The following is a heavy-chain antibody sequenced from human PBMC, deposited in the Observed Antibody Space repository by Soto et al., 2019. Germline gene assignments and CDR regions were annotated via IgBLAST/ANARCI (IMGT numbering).Heavy chain of an antibody. D-gene: IGHD3-10*01. CDR1: GFTFSNYD. Sequence: GGSLRLSCSASGFTFSNYDMVWVRQAPGKGLEYISAITSHGQITYYADSVKGRFNISRDNSKNTLYLQMNSLRAEDTAVYYFAKGPHYYGSGSQYGMDVWGQGTTVTVSS. CDR2: ITSHGQIT. V-gene: IGHV3-64*04. CDR3: AKGPHYYGSGSQYGMDV. J-gene: IGHJ6*02.